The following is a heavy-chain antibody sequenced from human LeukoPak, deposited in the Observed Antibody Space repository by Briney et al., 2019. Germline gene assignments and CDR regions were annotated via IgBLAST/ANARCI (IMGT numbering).Heavy chain of an antibody. V-gene: IGHV1-2*02. CDR2: INPDSGGT. D-gene: IGHD5-24*01. Sequence: ASVKVSCKASGYTFTGYYLHWVRQAPGQGLEWMGWINPDSGGTKSAQKFQGRVTMTRDTSISTAYMELSRLRSEDTAVYYCARDLRDGFNLPYYYYYAMGVWGQETTVTVSS. CDR1: GYTFTGYY. J-gene: IGHJ6*02. CDR3: ARDLRDGFNLPYYYYYAMGV.